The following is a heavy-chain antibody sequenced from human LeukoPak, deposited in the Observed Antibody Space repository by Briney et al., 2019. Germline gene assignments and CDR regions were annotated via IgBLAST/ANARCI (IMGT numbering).Heavy chain of an antibody. D-gene: IGHD3-22*01. Sequence: GGSLRLSCTASGFTFGDYAMSWVRQAPGKGLEWVGFIRSKAYGGTTEYAASVKGRSTISRDDSKSIAYLQMNSLKTEDTAVYYCTRDYYDRLPGDWGQGTLVTVSS. CDR3: TRDYYDRLPGD. V-gene: IGHV3-49*04. CDR1: GFTFGDYA. CDR2: IRSKAYGGTT. J-gene: IGHJ4*02.